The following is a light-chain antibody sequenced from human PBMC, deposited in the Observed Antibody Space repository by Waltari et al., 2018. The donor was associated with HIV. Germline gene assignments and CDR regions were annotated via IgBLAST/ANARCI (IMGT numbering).Light chain of an antibody. CDR1: QNVGTW. Sequence: DIHMSQSPPTLTASVGDRVNITCRASQNVGTWLAWYQQKPGEAPKLLIHKATDVEDGVPSRFSGGASGTEFTLTIDSLHPDDFATFYCHQYSNYLGSFGQGTKLELK. CDR3: HQYSNYLGS. V-gene: IGKV1-5*03. J-gene: IGKJ1*01. CDR2: KAT.